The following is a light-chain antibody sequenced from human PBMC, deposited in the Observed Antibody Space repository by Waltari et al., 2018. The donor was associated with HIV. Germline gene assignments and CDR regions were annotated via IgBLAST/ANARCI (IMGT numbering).Light chain of an antibody. CDR2: GAS. CDR1: RSVGSS. V-gene: IGKV3-15*01. CDR3: MQATQFPLT. J-gene: IGKJ5*01. Sequence: EVVMTQSPATLLESPGKTANLSCRASRSVGSSLAWYQQKPGRGPRLLIYGASSRASTRFPGVPDRFSGSGTGRDFTLKITRVEVEDVATYYCMQATQFPLTFGQGTRLEIK.